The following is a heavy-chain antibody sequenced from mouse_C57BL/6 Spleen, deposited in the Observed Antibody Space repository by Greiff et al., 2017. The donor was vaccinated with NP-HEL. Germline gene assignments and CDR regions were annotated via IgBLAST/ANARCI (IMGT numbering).Heavy chain of an antibody. CDR2: ISYDGSN. CDR1: GYSITSGYY. J-gene: IGHJ3*01. D-gene: IGHD2-3*01. V-gene: IGHV3-6*01. Sequence: DVQLQESGPGLVKPSQSLSLTCSVTGYSITSGYYWNWIRQFPGNKLAWMGYISYDGSNNYNPSLKNRISITRDTSKNQFFLKLNSVTTEDTATYYCAIMRGSDWGQGTLVTVSA. CDR3: AIMRGSD.